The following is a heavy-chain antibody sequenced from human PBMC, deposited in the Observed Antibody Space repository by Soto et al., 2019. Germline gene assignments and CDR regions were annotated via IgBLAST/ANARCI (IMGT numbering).Heavy chain of an antibody. CDR1: GYTFATHW. V-gene: IGHV5-51*01. J-gene: IGHJ4*02. CDR2: IYTGDSDT. Sequence: PVEALKIYWKGSGYTFATHWIAWVRQMTGKGMELMGIIYTGDSDTRYRPSLKGKVTISAEKSFSTAYLKWSSLNASDTAIYFCARLELTGLHXWGQGTPVTVSX. D-gene: IGHD3-9*01. CDR3: ARLELTGLHX.